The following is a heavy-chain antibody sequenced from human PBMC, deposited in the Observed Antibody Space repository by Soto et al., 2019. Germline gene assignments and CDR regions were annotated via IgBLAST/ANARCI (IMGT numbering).Heavy chain of an antibody. V-gene: IGHV3-7*01. CDR1: GFTFSSYW. CDR3: AREGRGYDSSGYHYYFDY. Sequence: GGSLRLSCAASGFTFSSYWMSWVRQAPGKGLEWVANIKQDGSEKYYVDSVKGRFTISRDNAKNTLYLQMNSLRAEDTAVYYCAREGRGYDSSGYHYYFDYWGQGTLVTVSS. D-gene: IGHD3-22*01. CDR2: IKQDGSEK. J-gene: IGHJ4*02.